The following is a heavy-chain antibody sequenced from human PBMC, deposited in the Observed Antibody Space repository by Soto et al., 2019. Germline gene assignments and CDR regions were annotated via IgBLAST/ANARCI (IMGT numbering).Heavy chain of an antibody. CDR3: ARRSSGWYVDY. D-gene: IGHD6-19*01. CDR1: GFTLSSYA. V-gene: IGHV3-23*01. CDR2: ISGSGDST. J-gene: IGHJ4*02. Sequence: EVQLLESGGGLVQPGWSLRLSCAASGFTLSSYAMSWVRQSPGQGLEWVSVISGSGDSTYYADSVKGRFTISRDNSKNTLYLQMNSLRAEATAVDYCARRSSGWYVDYWRQGTLVTVSS.